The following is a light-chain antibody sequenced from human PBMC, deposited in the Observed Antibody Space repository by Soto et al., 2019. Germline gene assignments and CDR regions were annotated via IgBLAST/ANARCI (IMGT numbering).Light chain of an antibody. CDR3: QQYNNWPRT. V-gene: IGKV3-11*01. CDR2: DSS. Sequence: EIVLTQSPATLSLSPGERATLSCRTSQSVGSSLAWYQQKPGQPPRLLIYDSSNRATGIPGRFSGSGSGTDFTLTISSLEPADFAVYYCQQYNNWPRTFGGGTKVDIK. J-gene: IGKJ4*01. CDR1: QSVGSS.